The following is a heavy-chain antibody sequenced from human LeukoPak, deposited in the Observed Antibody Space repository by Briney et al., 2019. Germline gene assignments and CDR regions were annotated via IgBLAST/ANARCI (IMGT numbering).Heavy chain of an antibody. CDR2: ISGSGGTT. D-gene: IGHD6-13*01. V-gene: IGHV3-23*01. CDR1: GFTFSCYA. CDR3: ARDWGRAAAGVWGY. Sequence: GGSLRLSCAAAGFTFSCYAMTWVRQAPGKGLEWVSAISGSGGTTYYADSVKGRFTISRDNSKNTLYLQMNSLRGEDTAVYYCARDWGRAAAGVWGYWGQGTLVTVSS. J-gene: IGHJ4*02.